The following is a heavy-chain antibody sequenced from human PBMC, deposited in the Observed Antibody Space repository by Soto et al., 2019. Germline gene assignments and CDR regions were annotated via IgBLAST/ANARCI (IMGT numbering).Heavy chain of an antibody. CDR3: AKVLKAVAGTYDY. CDR2: ISGSGDYT. V-gene: IGHV3-23*01. J-gene: IGHJ4*02. CDR1: GFTFSIYA. Sequence: GVSLRLSCAASGFTFSIYAMSWVRQAPGQGLEWVSAISGSGDYTYYADSVKGRFAISRDNPKNSLYLQMNSLRAEDTAVYYCAKVLKAVAGTYDYWGQGTLVTVTS. D-gene: IGHD6-19*01.